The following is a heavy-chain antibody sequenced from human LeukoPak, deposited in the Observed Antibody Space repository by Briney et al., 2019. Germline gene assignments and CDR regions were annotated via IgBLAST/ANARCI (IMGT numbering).Heavy chain of an antibody. Sequence: ASVKVSCKASGYTFTIYGIGWVRQAPGQGLGWMGYISPYNGNADYAQNFQGRVSMTTDTSTTTAYMELRSLTSDDTAVYYCAREGSQALDHWGQGTLVTVSS. CDR1: GYTFTIYG. CDR3: AREGSQALDH. D-gene: IGHD3-10*01. CDR2: ISPYNGNA. J-gene: IGHJ4*02. V-gene: IGHV1-18*01.